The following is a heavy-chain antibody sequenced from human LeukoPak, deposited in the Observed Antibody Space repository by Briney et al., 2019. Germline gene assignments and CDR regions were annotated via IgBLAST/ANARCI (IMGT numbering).Heavy chain of an antibody. Sequence: PSETLSLTCTVSGGSISSYYWSWIRQPAGKGLEWIGRIYTSGSTSYNPSLKSRVTMSVDTSKNQFSLKLSSVTAADTAVYYCARDLYYYDSSGYYYVGAFDIWGQGTMVTVSS. CDR3: ARDLYYYDSSGYYYVGAFDI. CDR2: IYTSGST. D-gene: IGHD3-22*01. CDR1: GGSISSYY. V-gene: IGHV4-4*07. J-gene: IGHJ3*02.